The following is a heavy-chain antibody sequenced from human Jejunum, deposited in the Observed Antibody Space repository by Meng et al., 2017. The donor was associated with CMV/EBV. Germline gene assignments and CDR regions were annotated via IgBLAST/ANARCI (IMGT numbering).Heavy chain of an antibody. CDR3: ARSRAPKWELLPDYFDY. V-gene: IGHV3-53*01. Sequence: FTVSSNYMSWVRQAPGKGLEWVSVIYSVGSTYYADSVKGRFTISRDNSKNTLYLQMNSLRVEDTAVYYCARSRAPKWELLPDYFDYWGQGTLVTVSS. CDR2: IYSVGST. J-gene: IGHJ4*02. D-gene: IGHD1-26*01. CDR1: FTVSSNY.